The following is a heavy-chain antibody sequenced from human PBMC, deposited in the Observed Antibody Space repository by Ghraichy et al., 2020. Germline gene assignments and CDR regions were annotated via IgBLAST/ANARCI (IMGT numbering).Heavy chain of an antibody. CDR1: GFTVSSNY. CDR2: VYSDGTT. J-gene: IGHJ4*02. CDR3: TGSLIRGGQLNY. V-gene: IGHV3-53*01. Sequence: GGSLRLSCAASGFTVSSNYMSWIRLAPGKGLQWVSVVYSDGTTHYTDSVKGRFTISRDNSKNTLYLQMNGLRAEDTAIYYCTGSLIRGGQLNYWGQGTLVTVSS. D-gene: IGHD3-10*01.